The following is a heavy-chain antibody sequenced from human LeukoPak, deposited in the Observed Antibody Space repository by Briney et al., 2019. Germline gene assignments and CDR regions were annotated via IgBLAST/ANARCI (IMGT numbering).Heavy chain of an antibody. Sequence: GESLKISCKGSGYSFTTNWIGWVRQKPGKGLEWMGIIYPGDSDTRYSPSFQGQVTMSADTSISTAYLQWSSLKASDTAMYYCAIRYSGTYSDYWGQGTLVTVSS. J-gene: IGHJ4*02. V-gene: IGHV5-51*01. CDR2: IYPGDSDT. CDR3: AIRYSGTYSDY. CDR1: GYSFTTNW. D-gene: IGHD1-26*01.